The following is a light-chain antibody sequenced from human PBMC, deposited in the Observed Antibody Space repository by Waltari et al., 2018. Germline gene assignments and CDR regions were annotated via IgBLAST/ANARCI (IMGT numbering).Light chain of an antibody. CDR3: QESYSSPPST. Sequence: DIQMTQSPSSLSAVVGARFTITCRASQSIGNYLNWYQQKPGKAPQLLIYSASSLQRGVPSRFSGRGSGTEFSLTISGLQPDDFATYYCQESYSSPPSTFGQGTKVDIK. J-gene: IGKJ1*01. CDR1: QSIGNY. V-gene: IGKV1-39*01. CDR2: SAS.